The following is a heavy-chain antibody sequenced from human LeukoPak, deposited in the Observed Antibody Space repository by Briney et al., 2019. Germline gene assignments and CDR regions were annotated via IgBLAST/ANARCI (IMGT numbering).Heavy chain of an antibody. D-gene: IGHD3-22*01. CDR3: ATPLDYFDTSGYRQGGD. CDR1: GGTFSSYA. V-gene: IGHV1-69*13. Sequence: EASVKVSFKASGGTFSSYAISWVRQAPGQGLEWMGGIIPIFGTANYAQKFQGRVTITADESTSTAYMELSSLRSEDTAVYYCATPLDYFDTSGYRQGGDWGQGTLVTVSS. J-gene: IGHJ4*02. CDR2: IIPIFGTA.